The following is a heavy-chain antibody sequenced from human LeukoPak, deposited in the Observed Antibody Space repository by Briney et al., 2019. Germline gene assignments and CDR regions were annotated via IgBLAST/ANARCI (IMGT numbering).Heavy chain of an antibody. CDR3: ARVYIEWLGGADGRLVKRRKVKVFDY. CDR2: IYYSGST. D-gene: IGHD6-19*01. Sequence: PSETLSLTCTVSGGSISSYYWSWIRQPPGKGLEWIGYIYYSGSTNYNPSLKSRVTISVDTSKNQFSLKLSSVTAADTAVYYCARVYIEWLGGADGRLVKRRKVKVFDYWGQGTLVTVSS. V-gene: IGHV4-59*01. CDR1: GGSISSYY. J-gene: IGHJ4*02.